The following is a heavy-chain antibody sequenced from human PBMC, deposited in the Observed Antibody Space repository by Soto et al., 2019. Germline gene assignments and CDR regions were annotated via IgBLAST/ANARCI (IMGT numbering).Heavy chain of an antibody. D-gene: IGHD2-2*01. V-gene: IGHV6-1*01. CDR3: ARVSSGIVVVPAALFESGYYYYMDV. Sequence: SQTLSLTCAISGDSVSSNSAAWNWIRQSPSRGLEWLGRTYYRSKWYNDYAVSVKSRITINPDTSRNQFSLQLNSVTPEDTALYYCARVSSGIVVVPAALFESGYYYYMDVWGKGTTVTVSS. J-gene: IGHJ6*03. CDR2: TYYRSKWYN. CDR1: GDSVSSNSAA.